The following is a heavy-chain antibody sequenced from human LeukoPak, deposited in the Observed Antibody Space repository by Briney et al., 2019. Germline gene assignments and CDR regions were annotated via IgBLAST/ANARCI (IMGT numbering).Heavy chain of an antibody. J-gene: IGHJ5*02. CDR1: GDSVSSNSAA. V-gene: IGHV6-1*01. Sequence: SPTLSLTCAISGDSVSSNSAAWNWIRQSPTRGLEWLGRTYYRSKWYNDYAVSVKSRITINPDTSKNQFSLQLNSVTPEDTAVYYCARGEIFGVVIPNWFDPWGQGTLVTVSS. CDR3: ARGEIFGVVIPNWFDP. D-gene: IGHD3-3*01. CDR2: TYYRSKWYN.